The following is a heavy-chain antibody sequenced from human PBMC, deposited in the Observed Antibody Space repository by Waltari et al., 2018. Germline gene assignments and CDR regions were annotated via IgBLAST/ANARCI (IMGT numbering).Heavy chain of an antibody. V-gene: IGHV3-74*01. CDR3: AGGPQSGASSAWYGWFDP. Sequence: EVQLVESGGNLVQPGGSLRLSCAASGFTFTSHWLPWVRQAPGKGLVWVSRMNSDGSNTRYADSVKGRFTISRDNAKNTLYLEMNSLRAEDTAVYFCAGGPQSGASSAWYGWFDPWGQGTLVTVSS. CDR1: GFTFTSHW. D-gene: IGHD6-13*01. CDR2: MNSDGSNT. J-gene: IGHJ5*02.